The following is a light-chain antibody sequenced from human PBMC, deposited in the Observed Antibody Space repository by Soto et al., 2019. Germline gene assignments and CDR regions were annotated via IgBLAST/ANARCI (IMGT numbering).Light chain of an antibody. Sequence: QAVVTQEPSLTVSPGGTVTLTCGSSTGAVTSGNYPYWFQNKPGQAPMTLIYDTTTQQSWTPARFSGSLLRGKAALTLAGAQTDDEADYYCLLSYSGTNWVFGGGTKVTVL. J-gene: IGLJ3*02. V-gene: IGLV7-46*01. CDR1: TGAVTSGNY. CDR2: DTT. CDR3: LLSYSGTNWV.